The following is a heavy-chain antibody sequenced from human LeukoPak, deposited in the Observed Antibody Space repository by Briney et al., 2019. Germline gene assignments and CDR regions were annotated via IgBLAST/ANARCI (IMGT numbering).Heavy chain of an antibody. D-gene: IGHD3-22*01. CDR3: ARVPGDSGYFDY. Sequence: PGGFLRLSCAVSGITFSNYWMGWVRQAPGKGLEWVANIKRDGSEKYYVDSVKGRFGISRDNAKNSLYPQMNSLRVEDTAVYYCARVPGDSGYFDYWGQGILVTVSS. CDR1: GITFSNYW. V-gene: IGHV3-7*03. CDR2: IKRDGSEK. J-gene: IGHJ4*02.